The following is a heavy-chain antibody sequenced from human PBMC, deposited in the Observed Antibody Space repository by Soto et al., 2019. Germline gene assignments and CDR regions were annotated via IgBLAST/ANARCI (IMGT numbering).Heavy chain of an antibody. V-gene: IGHV2-70*01. D-gene: IGHD6-6*01. CDR2: IDWDDDK. CDR3: ARISSSSDYYYYYGMDV. CDR1: GFSLSTSGMC. Sequence: SGPTLVKPTQTLTLTCTFSGFSLSTSGMCVSWIRQPPGKALEWLALIDWDDDKYYSTSLKTRLTISKDTSKNQVVPTMTNMDPVDTATYYCARISSSSDYYYYYGMDVWGQGTKVTVSS. J-gene: IGHJ6*02.